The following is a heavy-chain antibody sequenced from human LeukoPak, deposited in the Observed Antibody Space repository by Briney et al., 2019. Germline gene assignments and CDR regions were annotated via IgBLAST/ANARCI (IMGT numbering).Heavy chain of an antibody. D-gene: IGHD3-16*02. Sequence: SETLSLTCTVSGGSISTSNYYWGWIRQPPGKGLEWIGNIFYSGSTYYSPSLRSRVTISVDTSKNQFSLKLSSVTAADTAVYYCARDGATPGPYDYVWGSYRLDAFDIWGQGTMVTVSS. CDR2: IFYSGST. J-gene: IGHJ3*02. CDR1: GGSISTSNYY. CDR3: ARDGATPGPYDYVWGSYRLDAFDI. V-gene: IGHV4-39*07.